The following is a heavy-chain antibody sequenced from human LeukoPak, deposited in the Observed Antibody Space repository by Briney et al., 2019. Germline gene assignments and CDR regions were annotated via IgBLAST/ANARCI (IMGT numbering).Heavy chain of an antibody. V-gene: IGHV3-7*03. CDR1: GFTFSSYW. J-gene: IGHJ6*02. CDR3: AREGGIVVVAAAPYPDYGMDV. Sequence: GGSLRLSCAASGFTFSSYWMSWVRQAPGKGLEWVANIKQDGSEKYYVDSVKGRFTISRDNAKNSLYLQMNSLRAEDTAVYYCAREGGIVVVAAAPYPDYGMDVWGQGTTVTVPS. CDR2: IKQDGSEK. D-gene: IGHD2-15*01.